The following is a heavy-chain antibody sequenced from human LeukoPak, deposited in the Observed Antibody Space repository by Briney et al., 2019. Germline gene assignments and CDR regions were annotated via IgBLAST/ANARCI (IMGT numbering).Heavy chain of an antibody. CDR2: INSDGSST. CDR1: GLTFSSYA. CDR3: ARVYYDFWSGYYNYYGMDV. V-gene: IGHV3-74*01. Sequence: GGSLRLSCAASGLTFSSYAMSWVRQAPGKGLEWVSRINSDGSSTSYADSVKGRFTISRDNAKNTLYLQMNSLRAEDTAVYYCARVYYDFWSGYYNYYGMDVWGQGTTVTVSS. J-gene: IGHJ6*02. D-gene: IGHD3-3*01.